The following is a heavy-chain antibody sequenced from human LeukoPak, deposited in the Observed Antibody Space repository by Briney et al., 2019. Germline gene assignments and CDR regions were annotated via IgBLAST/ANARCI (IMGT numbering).Heavy chain of an antibody. D-gene: IGHD2-2*01. Sequence: GGSLRLSCAVSGFSLSRNAMCWVRQGPGKGLEWVSAISLNGDSTYYADTVQGRFTISRDTSKNTLFLQMDTLRVEDTATYYCAKEEVPNDYWGQGTLVTVSS. CDR1: GFSLSRNA. J-gene: IGHJ4*02. V-gene: IGHV3-23*01. CDR2: ISLNGDST. CDR3: AKEEVPNDY.